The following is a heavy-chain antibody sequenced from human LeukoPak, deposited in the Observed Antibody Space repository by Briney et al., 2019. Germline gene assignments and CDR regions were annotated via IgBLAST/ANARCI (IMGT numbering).Heavy chain of an antibody. V-gene: IGHV1-8*03. CDR2: MNPNSGNT. Sequence: GASVKVSCKASGYTFTSYDINWVRQATGQGLEWMGWMNPNSGNTGYAQKFQGRVTITRNTSISTAYMELSSLRSEDTAVYYCAREDIVATSFFDYWGQGTLVTVSS. CDR3: AREDIVATSFFDY. CDR1: GYTFTSYD. D-gene: IGHD5-12*01. J-gene: IGHJ4*02.